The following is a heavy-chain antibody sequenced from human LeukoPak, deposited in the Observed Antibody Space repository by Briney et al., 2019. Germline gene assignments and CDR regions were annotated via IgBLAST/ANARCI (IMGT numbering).Heavy chain of an antibody. V-gene: IGHV4-59*01. CDR1: GGSISSYY. CDR2: IYYSGST. Sequence: SETLSLTCTVSGGSISSYYWSWIRQPPGKGLEWIGYIYYSGSTNYNPSLKSRVTISVDTSKNQFSLKLSSVTAADTAVYYCAREPPFYSGYYYDSSGYYDYWGQGTLVTVSS. CDR3: AREPPFYSGYYYDSSGYYDY. D-gene: IGHD3-22*01. J-gene: IGHJ4*02.